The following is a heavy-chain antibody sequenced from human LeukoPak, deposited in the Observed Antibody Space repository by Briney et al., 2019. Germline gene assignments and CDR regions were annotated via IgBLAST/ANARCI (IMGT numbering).Heavy chain of an antibody. CDR1: GFTFSSYW. CDR2: IKQDGSEK. D-gene: IGHD2-15*01. Sequence: PGGSLRLSCAASGFTFSSYWMSWVRQAPGKGLEWVANIKQDGSEKYYVDSVEGRFTISRDNAKNSLYLQMSSLRAEDTAVYYCARGYCSGGSCYSDWGQGTLVTVSS. J-gene: IGHJ4*02. CDR3: ARGYCSGGSCYSD. V-gene: IGHV3-7*03.